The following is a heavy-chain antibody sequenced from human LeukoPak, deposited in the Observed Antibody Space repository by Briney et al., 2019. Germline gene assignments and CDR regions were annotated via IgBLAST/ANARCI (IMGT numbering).Heavy chain of an antibody. CDR1: GFTFSTYE. CDR3: ARDQGGSGWYGAPHGAFDI. V-gene: IGHV3-48*03. CDR2: ISSTGSNI. D-gene: IGHD6-19*01. J-gene: IGHJ3*02. Sequence: TGGSLRLSCAASGFTFSTYEMNWVRQAPGKGLEWVSYISSTGSNIYYADSVKGRFTISRDNAKNSLYLLMNSLRTEDTAVYYCARDQGGSGWYGAPHGAFDIWGQGTMVTVSS.